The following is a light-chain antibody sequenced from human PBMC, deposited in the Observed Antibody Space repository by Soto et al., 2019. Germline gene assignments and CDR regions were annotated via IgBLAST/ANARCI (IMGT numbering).Light chain of an antibody. Sequence: EIVMTQSPATLSVSPGERATLSCRASQSVSSNLAWYQQKPGQAPRLLIYGASTRATGIPASFSGSGSGTEFTLTISSLQSEDFAVYYCQQDNNWHLTFGGGTKVEIK. CDR1: QSVSSN. J-gene: IGKJ4*01. V-gene: IGKV3-15*01. CDR2: GAS. CDR3: QQDNNWHLT.